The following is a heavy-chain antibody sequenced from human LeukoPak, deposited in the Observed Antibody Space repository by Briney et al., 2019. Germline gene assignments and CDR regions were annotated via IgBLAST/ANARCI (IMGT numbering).Heavy chain of an antibody. J-gene: IGHJ4*02. CDR2: INHSGST. Sequence: PSETLSLTCAVYGGSFSGYYWSWIRLPPGKGLECIGEINHSGSTNYNPSLKSRVTISVDTSKNQFSLKLSSVTAADTAVYYCARAYYYGSGNFDYWGQGTLVTVSS. CDR3: ARAYYYGSGNFDY. CDR1: GGSFSGYY. D-gene: IGHD3-10*01. V-gene: IGHV4-34*01.